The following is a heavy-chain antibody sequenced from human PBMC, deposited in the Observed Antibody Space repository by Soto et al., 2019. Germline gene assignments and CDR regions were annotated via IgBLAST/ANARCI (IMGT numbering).Heavy chain of an antibody. Sequence: ASVKVSCKVSGYTLTELSMHWVRQAPGKGLEWMGGFDPEDGETIYAQKFQGRVTMTEDTSTDTAYMELSSLRSEDTAVYYCETDLRGYSSGWYGVDYWGQGTLVTVSS. V-gene: IGHV1-24*01. D-gene: IGHD6-19*01. J-gene: IGHJ4*02. CDR1: GYTLTELS. CDR2: FDPEDGET. CDR3: ETDLRGYSSGWYGVDY.